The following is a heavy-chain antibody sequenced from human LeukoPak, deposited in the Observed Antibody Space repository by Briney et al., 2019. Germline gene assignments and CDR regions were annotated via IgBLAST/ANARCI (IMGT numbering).Heavy chain of an antibody. J-gene: IGHJ1*01. CDR3: ARNSAYNFLD. CDR2: ISDSGST. Sequence: PSETLSLTCVVSGGSLSTHHWSWIRQSPGRGLEWIGYISDSGSTNYNPSLKSRVTISVDTSKNQFSLMLSSVTAADTAVYYCARNSAYNFLDWGQGTLVTVSS. D-gene: IGHD5-24*01. V-gene: IGHV4-59*11. CDR1: GGSLSTHH.